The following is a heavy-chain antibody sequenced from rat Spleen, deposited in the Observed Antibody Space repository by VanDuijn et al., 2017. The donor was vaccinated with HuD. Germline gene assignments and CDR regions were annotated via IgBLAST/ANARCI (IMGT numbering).Heavy chain of an antibody. V-gene: IGHV5-20*01. J-gene: IGHJ2*01. CDR1: GFTFSDYY. Sequence: EVQLVESGGGLVQPGRSMKLSCAASGFTFSDYYMAWVRQAPTKGLEWVASISFNGGNTYYRDSVKGRFTISRDNAKSSLYLQMDSLRSEDTATYYCTKTGTFDYWGQGVMVTVSS. CDR2: ISFNGGNT. CDR3: TKTGTFDY. D-gene: IGHD5-1*01.